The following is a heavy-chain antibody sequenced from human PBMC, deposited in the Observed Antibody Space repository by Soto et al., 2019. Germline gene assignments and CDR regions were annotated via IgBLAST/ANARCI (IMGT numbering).Heavy chain of an antibody. CDR3: AREEVGGSTYYFDY. CDR1: GGSVSSGSCY. V-gene: IGHV4-61*01. CDR2: IYYSGST. Sequence: SETLSLTCTVSGGSVSSGSCYWSWIRQPPGKGLEWIGYIYYSGSTNYNPSLKSRVTISVDTSKNQFSLKLSSVTAADTAVYYCAREEVGGSTYYFDYWGQGTLVTVSS. D-gene: IGHD2-15*01. J-gene: IGHJ4*02.